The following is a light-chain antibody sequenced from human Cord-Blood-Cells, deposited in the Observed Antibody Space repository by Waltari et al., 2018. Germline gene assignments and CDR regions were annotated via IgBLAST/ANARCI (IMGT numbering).Light chain of an antibody. CDR2: DAS. CDR1: QSVSSY. V-gene: IGKV3-11*01. Sequence: IVLTQSPTTLSLSPGERATLSRRASQSVSSYLAWYQQKPGQAPRLLIYDASNRATGIPARFSGSGSGTAFTLTISSLEPEDFAVYYCQQRSNSFTFGPGTKVDIK. J-gene: IGKJ3*01. CDR3: QQRSNSFT.